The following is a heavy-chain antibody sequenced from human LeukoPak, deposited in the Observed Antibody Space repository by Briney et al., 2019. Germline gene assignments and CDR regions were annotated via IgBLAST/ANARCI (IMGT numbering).Heavy chain of an antibody. CDR2: IYYSGST. D-gene: IGHD3-10*01. V-gene: IGHV4-59*01. Sequence: SETLSLTCTVSGGSISSYYWSWIRQPPGKGLEWIGYIYYSGSTNYNPSLKSRVTISVDTSKNQFSLKLSSVTAADTAVYYCARVGGDTRTRFFDCWGQGTLVTVSS. J-gene: IGHJ4*02. CDR3: ARVGGDTRTRFFDC. CDR1: GGSISSYY.